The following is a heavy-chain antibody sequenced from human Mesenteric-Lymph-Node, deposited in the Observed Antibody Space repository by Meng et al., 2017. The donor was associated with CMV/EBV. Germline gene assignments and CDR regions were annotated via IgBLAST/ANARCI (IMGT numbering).Heavy chain of an antibody. CDR3: ASLEAAAQIDY. CDR2: IYHSGST. Sequence: LTCADSGGSSSSSNWWSWVRRPPGKGLEWSGEIYHSGSTNYNPSLKSRVTISVDKSKNQFFLKLSSVTAADTAVYYCASLEAAAQIDYWGQGTLVTVSS. CDR1: GGSSSSSNW. V-gene: IGHV4-4*02. J-gene: IGHJ4*02. D-gene: IGHD6-13*01.